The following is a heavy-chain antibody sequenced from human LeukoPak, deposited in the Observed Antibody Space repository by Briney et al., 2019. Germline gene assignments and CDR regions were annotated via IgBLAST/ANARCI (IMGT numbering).Heavy chain of an antibody. J-gene: IGHJ4*02. CDR3: ASQGRYDFAIDY. CDR2: IHYDESNK. CDR1: GFTFSSYG. V-gene: IGHV3-30*02. Sequence: GGSLRLSCAASGFTFSSYGMHWVRQAPGKGLEWVAFIHYDESNKYYADSVKGRFTISRDNAKNTLYLQMNSLRAEDTAVYYCASQGRYDFAIDYWGQGTLVTVSS. D-gene: IGHD3-3*01.